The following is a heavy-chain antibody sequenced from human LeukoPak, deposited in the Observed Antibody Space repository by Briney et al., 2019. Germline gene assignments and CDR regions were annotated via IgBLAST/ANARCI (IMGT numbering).Heavy chain of an antibody. J-gene: IGHJ4*02. D-gene: IGHD4-23*01. CDR3: ARGVGRWSQYYFDY. V-gene: IGHV4-61*01. CDR1: GGSISSGSYY. Sequence: PSQTLSLTCTVSGGSISSGSYYWSWIRQPPGKGLEWIGYIYYSGSTNYNPSLKSRVTISVDTSKNQFSLKLSSVTAADTAVYYCARGVGRWSQYYFDYWGQGTLSPSPQ. CDR2: IYYSGST.